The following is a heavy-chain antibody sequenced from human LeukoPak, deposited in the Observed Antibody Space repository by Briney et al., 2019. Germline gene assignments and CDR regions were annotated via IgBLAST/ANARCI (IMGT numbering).Heavy chain of an antibody. D-gene: IGHD4-17*01. CDR2: IQTSGRV. J-gene: IGHJ4*02. Sequence: PSQTLSLTCSVSGGSVTSGPNYWNWIRRPAGKGLEWIGRIQTSGRVNYNPSLKSRVTVYPDTPKNLVSLQLTSVTAADTAVYYCARDRGNGDYGDYFDSWGQGTQVTVSS. V-gene: IGHV4-61*02. CDR1: GGSVTSGPNY. CDR3: ARDRGNGDYGDYFDS.